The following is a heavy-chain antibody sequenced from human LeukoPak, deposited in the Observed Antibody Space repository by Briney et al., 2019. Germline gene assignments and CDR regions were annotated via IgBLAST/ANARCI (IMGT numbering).Heavy chain of an antibody. CDR1: GYTFTSYY. J-gene: IGHJ3*02. Sequence: ASVKVSCKASGYTFTSYYMHWVRQAPGQGLEWMGIINPSGGSTSYAQKLQGRVTMTRDTSTSTVYMELSSLRSEDTGVYYCASLNGADAFDIWGQGTMVTVSS. D-gene: IGHD2-8*01. V-gene: IGHV1-46*01. CDR2: INPSGGST. CDR3: ASLNGADAFDI.